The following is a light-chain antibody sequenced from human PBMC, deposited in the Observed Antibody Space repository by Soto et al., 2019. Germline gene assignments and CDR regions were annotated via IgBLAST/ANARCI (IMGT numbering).Light chain of an antibody. V-gene: IGKV1-5*03. CDR1: QSISSW. J-gene: IGKJ1*01. CDR3: QQYRDNWT. CDR2: KAS. Sequence: DIQMTQSPSTLSASEGDRVTITCRASQSISSWLAWYQQKPGTAPKLLIYKASTLQSGVPSRFSGSGSGTEFTLTISSLQPDDSATYYCQQYRDNWTFGQGTKVEIK.